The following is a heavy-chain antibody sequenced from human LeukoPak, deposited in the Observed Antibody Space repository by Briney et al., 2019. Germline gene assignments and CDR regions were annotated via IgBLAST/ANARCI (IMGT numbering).Heavy chain of an antibody. Sequence: GGPLRLYCAASGFSISFCLMSWVRQAPGKGLEWVANIKQDGSEKYYVASVKGRFTISRDNGKSSLHLQMNSLRAEDTAVYYCVRWAPVATKFTNWGQSTLVTVSS. V-gene: IGHV3-7*05. CDR2: IKQDGSEK. CDR1: GFSISFCL. D-gene: IGHD5-12*01. CDR3: VRWAPVATKFTN. J-gene: IGHJ1*01.